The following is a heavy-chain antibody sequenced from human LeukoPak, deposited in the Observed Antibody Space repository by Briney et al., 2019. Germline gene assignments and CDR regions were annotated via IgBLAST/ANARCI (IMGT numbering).Heavy chain of an antibody. CDR2: IYPGDSDT. V-gene: IGHV5-51*01. Sequence: GESLKISCQGSRYNFSNNWIGWVRQMPGKGLEWMGIIYPGDSDTRYSPSFKGQVTISADKSISTAYLQWSSLKASDTAMYYCARPGMEGATTDAFDIWGQGTMVTVSS. CDR1: RYNFSNNW. D-gene: IGHD1-26*01. CDR3: ARPGMEGATTDAFDI. J-gene: IGHJ3*02.